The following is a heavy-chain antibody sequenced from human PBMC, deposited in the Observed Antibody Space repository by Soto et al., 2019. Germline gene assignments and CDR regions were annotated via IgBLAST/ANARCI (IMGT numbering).Heavy chain of an antibody. CDR2: INHSGST. J-gene: IGHJ5*02. V-gene: IGHV4-34*01. CDR1: GGSFSGYY. CDR3: ARGQGYYDFWRESLNWFDP. D-gene: IGHD3-3*01. Sequence: SETLSLTCAVYGGSFSGYYWSWIRQPPGKGLEWIGEINHSGSTNYNPSLKSRVTISVDTSKNQFSLKLSSVTAADTAVYYCARGQGYYDFWRESLNWFDPWGQGTLVTVSS.